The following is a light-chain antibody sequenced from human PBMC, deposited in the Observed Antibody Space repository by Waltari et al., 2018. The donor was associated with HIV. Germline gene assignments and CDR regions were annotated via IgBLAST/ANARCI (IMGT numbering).Light chain of an antibody. CDR3: QKYNGDSRT. CDR1: QSISTW. Sequence: DIQMTQSPSPLSASVGDRVTITCRASQSISTWLAWYQQKPGKAPKLLIYKASSLESGVPSRFSGSGSGTEFTLTISSLQPDDFATYYCQKYNGDSRTFGQGTKVEIK. J-gene: IGKJ1*01. V-gene: IGKV1-5*03. CDR2: KAS.